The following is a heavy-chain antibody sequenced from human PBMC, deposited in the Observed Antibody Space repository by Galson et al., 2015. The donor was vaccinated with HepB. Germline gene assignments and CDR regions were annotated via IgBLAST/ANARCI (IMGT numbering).Heavy chain of an antibody. Sequence: SLRLSCAASGFTFSDYYMSWIRQAPGKGPEWVSYISSSGRTIYYADSVKGRFTISRDNAKNSVYLQMNSLRAEDTAVYYCARVSKRDTYYYGSRSYSYFDNWGQGTLVTVSS. J-gene: IGHJ4*02. CDR3: ARVSKRDTYYYGSRSYSYFDN. CDR1: GFTFSDYY. CDR2: ISSSGRTI. V-gene: IGHV3-11*01. D-gene: IGHD3-10*01.